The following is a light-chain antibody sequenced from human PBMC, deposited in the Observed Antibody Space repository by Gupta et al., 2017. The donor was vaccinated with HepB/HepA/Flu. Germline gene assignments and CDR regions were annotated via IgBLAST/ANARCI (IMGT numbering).Light chain of an antibody. Sequence: SVLTQPPSASGPPGQRVTISCSGRSSNIGSSHVYWYQQLPGTAPKLLIYRNNQRPSGVPDRFSGSKSGTSASLAISGLRSEDEAEYYCAAWDDSLSGQVFGGGTKLTV. V-gene: IGLV1-47*01. CDR3: AAWDDSLSGQV. CDR1: SSNIGSSH. J-gene: IGLJ3*02. CDR2: RNN.